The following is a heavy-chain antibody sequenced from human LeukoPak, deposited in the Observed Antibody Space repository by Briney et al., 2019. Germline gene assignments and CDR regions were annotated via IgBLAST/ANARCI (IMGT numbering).Heavy chain of an antibody. J-gene: IGHJ4*02. V-gene: IGHV3-11*03. CDR2: ISSSSSYT. D-gene: IGHD6-13*01. CDR1: GSSFSNYY. Sequence: PGGSLRLSCAVSGSSFSNYYMTWIRQAPGEGLEWVSYISSSSSYTNYADSVKGRFTISRVNAKNSLYLQMNSLRAEDTAVYYYARLVAAAGEDYWGQGTLVTVSS. CDR3: ARLVAAAGEDY.